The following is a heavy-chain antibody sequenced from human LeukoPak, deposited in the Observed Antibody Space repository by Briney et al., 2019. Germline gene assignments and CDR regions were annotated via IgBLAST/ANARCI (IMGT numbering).Heavy chain of an antibody. V-gene: IGHV3-21*01. D-gene: IGHD2-2*01. CDR1: GFTFSSYS. CDR2: ISGSSTYI. CDR3: GHCTTTSCYAGGH. Sequence: PGGSLRLSCAASGFTFSSYSMNWVRQAPGKGLEWVSSISGSSTYIYYADLVKGRFTISRDNAKNSLYLQMNSLSAEDTAVYYCGHCTTTSCYAGGHWGQGTLVTVSS. J-gene: IGHJ4*02.